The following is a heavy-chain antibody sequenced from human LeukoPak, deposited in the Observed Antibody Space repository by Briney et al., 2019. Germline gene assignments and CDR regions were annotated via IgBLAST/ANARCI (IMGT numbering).Heavy chain of an antibody. CDR2: IYHSGST. V-gene: IGHV4-4*02. CDR1: GGSISSSNW. Sequence: SETLSLTCAVSGGSISSSNWWSWVRQPPGKGLGWIGEIYHSGSTNYNPSLKSRVTISVDKSKNQFSLKLSSVTAADTAVYYCARDILTGGASSVDLWGRGTLVTVSS. D-gene: IGHD3-10*01. CDR3: ARDILTGGASSVDL. J-gene: IGHJ2*01.